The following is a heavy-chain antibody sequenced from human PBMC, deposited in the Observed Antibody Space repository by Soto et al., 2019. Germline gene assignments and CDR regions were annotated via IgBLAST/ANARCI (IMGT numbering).Heavy chain of an antibody. Sequence: SETLSLTCSVSGGSVSSDAYYWSWIRQPPGKTLEWIGFILSGGGTSTNPSLRSRLSISVDTSRNQFSLRLTSVTASDTGVYFCAKGFSSGWYVDSWGRGTLITVSS. V-gene: IGHV4-61*08. CDR3: AKGFSSGWYVDS. J-gene: IGHJ4*02. D-gene: IGHD6-19*01. CDR1: GGSVSSDAYY. CDR2: ILSGGGT.